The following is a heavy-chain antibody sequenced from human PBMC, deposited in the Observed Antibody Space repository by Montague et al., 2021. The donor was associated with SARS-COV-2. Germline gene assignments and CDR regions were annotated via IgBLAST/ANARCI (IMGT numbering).Heavy chain of an antibody. D-gene: IGHD3-10*01. CDR1: GFSLSTSGVG. Sequence: PALVKPTQTLALTCTFSGFSLSTSGVGVGWIRQPPGKALEWLAFIFWDDAKHYIPSLKTRLIITKDTSKNQVVLTMSNMDLVDTATYYCAHSVPTITALPTPPFASWGQETRVIVSS. J-gene: IGHJ4*02. CDR3: AHSVPTITALPTPPFAS. CDR2: IFWDDAK. V-gene: IGHV2-5*02.